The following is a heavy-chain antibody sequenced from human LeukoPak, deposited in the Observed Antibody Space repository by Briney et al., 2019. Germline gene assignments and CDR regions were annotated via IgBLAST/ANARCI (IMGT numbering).Heavy chain of an antibody. CDR3: TKVARLGWELLSYYFDS. CDR1: GFPSRNYG. CDR2: ISSDGSKK. Sequence: PGRSLRPSCAASGFPSRNYGMHWVRQAPGKGLEWVAVISSDGSKKYTISRDNAKNTLYLQMNSLRAEDTAVYYCTKVARLGWELLSYYFDSWGQGTLVTVSS. D-gene: IGHD1-26*01. J-gene: IGHJ4*02. V-gene: IGHV3-30*18.